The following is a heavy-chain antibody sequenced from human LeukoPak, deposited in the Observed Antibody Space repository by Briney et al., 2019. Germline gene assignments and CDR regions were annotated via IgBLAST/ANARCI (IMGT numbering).Heavy chain of an antibody. V-gene: IGHV4-59*12. Sequence: SETLSLTCTVSGGSISGYYWSWIRQPPGKGLEWIGYIYYSGSTNYNPSLKSRVTISVDTSRNQFSLKLSSVTAADTAVYYCARPGIAVAGARRKYFQHWGQGTLVTVSS. CDR2: IYYSGST. CDR3: ARPGIAVAGARRKYFQH. J-gene: IGHJ1*01. D-gene: IGHD6-19*01. CDR1: GGSISGYY.